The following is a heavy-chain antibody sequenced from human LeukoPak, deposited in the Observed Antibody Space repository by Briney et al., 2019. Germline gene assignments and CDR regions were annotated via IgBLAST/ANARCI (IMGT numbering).Heavy chain of an antibody. Sequence: PSETLSLTCAVYGGSFSGYYWSWIRQPPGKGLEWIGEINHSGSTNYNPSLKSRVTISVDTSKNQFSLKLSSVTAADTAVYYCARRNTVSYYYYGMDVWGQGTTVTVSS. V-gene: IGHV4-34*01. D-gene: IGHD4-17*01. CDR1: GGSFSGYY. J-gene: IGHJ6*02. CDR2: INHSGST. CDR3: ARRNTVSYYYYGMDV.